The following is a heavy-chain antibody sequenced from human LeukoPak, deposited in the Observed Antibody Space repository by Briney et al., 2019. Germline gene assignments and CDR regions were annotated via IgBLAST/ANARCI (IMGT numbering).Heavy chain of an antibody. Sequence: KASETLSLTCAVYGESFSGYYWSWIRQPPGKGLEWIGEINHSGSTNYNPSLKSRVTISVDTSKNQFSLKLSSVTAADTAVYYCARDLAWGSSSVWFDPWGQGTLVTVSS. V-gene: IGHV4-34*01. D-gene: IGHD6-6*01. CDR2: INHSGST. CDR3: ARDLAWGSSSVWFDP. CDR1: GESFSGYY. J-gene: IGHJ5*02.